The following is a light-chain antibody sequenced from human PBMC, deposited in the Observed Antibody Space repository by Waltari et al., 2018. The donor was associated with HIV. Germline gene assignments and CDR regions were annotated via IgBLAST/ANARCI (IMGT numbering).Light chain of an antibody. V-gene: IGKV2-30*01. CDR2: RVS. Sequence: TQSPVSLSVTLGQPASISCSSNENLVYRDGYTYLNWFRQRPGQSPSRLIYRVSNRDPGVADRFRGSESGMNVTLTISRVEAEDVGVFYCMQGTHWPPSFGRGTRLDIK. CDR1: ENLVYRDGYTY. J-gene: IGKJ2*03. CDR3: MQGTHWPPS.